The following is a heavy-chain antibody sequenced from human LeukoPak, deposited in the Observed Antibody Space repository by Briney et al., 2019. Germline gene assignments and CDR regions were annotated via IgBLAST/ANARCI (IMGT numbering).Heavy chain of an antibody. V-gene: IGHV6-1*01. CDR3: ARDLTGRFDY. CDR2: TYCRSKWYS. CDR1: GDSVSSNSAA. Sequence: SQTLSLTRAIAGDSVSSNSAAWNWIRQSPSRGLEWLGRTYCRSKWYSDFAVSVKSRITIDPDTSKNQFSLQLNSLTPEDTAVYYCARDLTGRFDYWGQGTLVTVSS. D-gene: IGHD7-27*01. J-gene: IGHJ4*02.